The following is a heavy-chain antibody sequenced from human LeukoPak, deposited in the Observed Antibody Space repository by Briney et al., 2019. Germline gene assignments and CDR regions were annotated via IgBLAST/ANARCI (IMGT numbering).Heavy chain of an antibody. CDR1: GYSFTNYW. D-gene: IGHD6-13*01. CDR3: ARLPGASVGIRESYFDY. J-gene: IGHJ4*02. CDR2: IYPGDSDT. Sequence: GESLNISCKASGYSFTNYWIAWVRQMPGKGLEWMGIIYPGDSDTRYGPSFQGQVTISADKSIGTAYLQWSSLKASDTAMYYCARLPGASVGIRESYFDYWGQGTLVTVSS. V-gene: IGHV5-51*01.